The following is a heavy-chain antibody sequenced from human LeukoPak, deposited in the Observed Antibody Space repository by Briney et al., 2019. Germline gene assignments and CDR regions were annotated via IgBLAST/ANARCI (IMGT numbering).Heavy chain of an antibody. Sequence: GGSLRLSCAASGFTLSDSYMRWVRQAPGKGLEWVSYISSSGSTIYYADSVKGRFTISRDNAKNSLYLQMNSLRAEDTAVYYCAELGITMIGGVWGKGTTVTISS. V-gene: IGHV3-11*04. D-gene: IGHD3-10*02. J-gene: IGHJ6*04. CDR2: ISSSGSTI. CDR3: AELGITMIGGV. CDR1: GFTLSDSY.